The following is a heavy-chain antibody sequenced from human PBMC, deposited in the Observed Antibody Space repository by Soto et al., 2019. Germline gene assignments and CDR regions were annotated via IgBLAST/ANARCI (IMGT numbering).Heavy chain of an antibody. CDR2: INHSGST. CDR1: GGSFSGYY. J-gene: IGHJ4*02. D-gene: IGHD3-3*01. CDR3: ARDSYDFWSGYSRYFDY. V-gene: IGHV4-34*01. Sequence: SETLSLTCAVSGGSFSGYYWSWIRQPPGKGLEWIGDINHSGSTNYNPSLKSRVTISVDTSKNQFSLKLSSVTAADTAVYYCARDSYDFWSGYSRYFDYWGQGTLVTVSS.